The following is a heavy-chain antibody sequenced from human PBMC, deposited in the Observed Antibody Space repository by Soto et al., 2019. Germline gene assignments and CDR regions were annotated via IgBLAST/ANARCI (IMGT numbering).Heavy chain of an antibody. J-gene: IGHJ6*02. CDR2: INPNSGGT. D-gene: IGHD6-6*01. Sequence: ASVKVSCKASGYTFTGYYMHWVRQAPGQGLEWMGWINPNSGGTNYAQKFQGRVTMTRDTPISTAYMELSRLRSDDTAVYYCARGLGGSSSRTNYYYYGMDAWGQGTTVTVSS. V-gene: IGHV1-2*02. CDR1: GYTFTGYY. CDR3: ARGLGGSSSRTNYYYYGMDA.